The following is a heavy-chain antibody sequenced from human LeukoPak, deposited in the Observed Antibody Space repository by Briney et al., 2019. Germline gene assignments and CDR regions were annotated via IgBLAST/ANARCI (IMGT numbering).Heavy chain of an antibody. CDR3: AKRHGSSGWQDY. Sequence: AGGSLRLSCAASGFTFSSYWMHWVRQAPGKGLVWVSRINSDGSSTSCADSVKGRFTISRDNSKNTLYLQMNSLRAEDTAVYYCAKRHGSSGWQDYWGQGTLVTVSS. V-gene: IGHV3-74*01. CDR2: INSDGSST. CDR1: GFTFSSYW. D-gene: IGHD6-19*01. J-gene: IGHJ4*02.